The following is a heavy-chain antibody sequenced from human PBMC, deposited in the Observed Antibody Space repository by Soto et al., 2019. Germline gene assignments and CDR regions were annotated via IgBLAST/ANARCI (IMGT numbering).Heavy chain of an antibody. V-gene: IGHV1-69*13. CDR1: GGTFSSYA. CDR3: AKDGNWLDVFLDL. J-gene: IGHJ4*02. D-gene: IGHD6-19*01. CDR2: IIPIFGTA. Sequence: SVKVSCKASGGTFSSYAISWVRQAPGQGLEWMGGIIPIFGTANYAQKFQGRVTITADESTSTAYMELTNLRAEDTAVYYCAKDGNWLDVFLDLWGQGTPVTVSS.